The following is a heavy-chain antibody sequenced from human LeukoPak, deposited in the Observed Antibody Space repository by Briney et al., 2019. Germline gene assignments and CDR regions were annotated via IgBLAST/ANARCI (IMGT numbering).Heavy chain of an antibody. J-gene: IGHJ4*02. D-gene: IGHD3-10*01. CDR3: AKDSGAMVRGVIATLFDY. Sequence: PGGSLRLSCAASGFTFSSYGMHWVRQAPGKGLEWVAFIRYDGSNKYYADSMKGRFTISRDNSKNTLYLQMNSLRAEDTAVYYCAKDSGAMVRGVIATLFDYWGQGTLVTVSS. CDR1: GFTFSSYG. V-gene: IGHV3-30*02. CDR2: IRYDGSNK.